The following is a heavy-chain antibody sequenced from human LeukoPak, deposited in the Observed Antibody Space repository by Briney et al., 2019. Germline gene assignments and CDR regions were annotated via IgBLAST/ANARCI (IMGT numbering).Heavy chain of an antibody. Sequence: SETLSLTCTVSGGSISSGDYYWSWIRQPPGTGLEWIGYIYYSGSTYYNPSLKSRVTISVDTSKNQFSLKLSSVTAADTAVYYCARQLRANRDLGYWGQGTLVTVSS. CDR3: ARQLRANRDLGY. J-gene: IGHJ4*02. D-gene: IGHD5-24*01. CDR1: GGSISSGDYY. CDR2: IYYSGST. V-gene: IGHV4-30-4*01.